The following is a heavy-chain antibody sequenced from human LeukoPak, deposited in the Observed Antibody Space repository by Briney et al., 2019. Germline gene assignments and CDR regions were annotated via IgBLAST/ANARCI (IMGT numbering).Heavy chain of an antibody. D-gene: IGHD1-26*01. V-gene: IGHV3-23*01. CDR3: AKAMGATLFDY. J-gene: IGHJ4*02. Sequence: PGGSLRLSCAASRFTFSSYAMSWVRQAPGKGLEWVSAISGSGGSTYYADSVKGRFTISGDNSKNTLYLQMNSLRAGDTAVYYCAKAMGATLFDYWGQGTLVTVSS. CDR1: RFTFSSYA. CDR2: ISGSGGST.